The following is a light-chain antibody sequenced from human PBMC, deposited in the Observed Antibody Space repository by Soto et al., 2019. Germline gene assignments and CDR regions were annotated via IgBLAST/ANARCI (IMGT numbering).Light chain of an antibody. V-gene: IGKV3-20*01. CDR2: DVS. CDR3: QHYGASPGT. J-gene: IGKJ1*01. Sequence: EIVLTQSPGTLSLSPGERASPSCRASQSVYSTYLAWYQQKPGRAPRLLIYDVSTRATGIPDRISGSGSGTDFTLTISRLESEDFAVYYCQHYGASPGTFGQGTKVEIK. CDR1: QSVYSTY.